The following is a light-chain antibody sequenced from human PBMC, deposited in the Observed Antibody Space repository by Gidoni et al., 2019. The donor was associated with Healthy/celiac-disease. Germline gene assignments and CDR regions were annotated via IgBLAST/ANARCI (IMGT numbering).Light chain of an antibody. Sequence: DVQMTPYPSSLSATVGDRVTITCRASQSLDRVLNWYQQIPGKAPQLLIYAASTLQSGVPSRFSGSGSGTQFTLTITSLHPEDSATYFCQQSQGTPWTFGQGTKVEIK. J-gene: IGKJ1*01. V-gene: IGKV1-39*01. CDR2: AAS. CDR3: QQSQGTPWT. CDR1: QSLDRV.